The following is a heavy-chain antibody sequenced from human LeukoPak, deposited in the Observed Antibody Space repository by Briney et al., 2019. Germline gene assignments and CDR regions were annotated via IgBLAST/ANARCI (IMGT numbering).Heavy chain of an antibody. D-gene: IGHD4-17*01. CDR3: AKEIWPTVTTPGHTHFDY. J-gene: IGHJ4*02. Sequence: PGGSLRLSCAASGFTFNNYNMNWVRQAPGKGLEWVSSISSSSSSYIYYADSVKGRFTISRDNSKNTLCLQMNSLRAEDTAVYYCAKEIWPTVTTPGHTHFDYWGQGTLVTVSS. CDR2: ISSSSSSYI. CDR1: GFTFNNYN. V-gene: IGHV3-21*01.